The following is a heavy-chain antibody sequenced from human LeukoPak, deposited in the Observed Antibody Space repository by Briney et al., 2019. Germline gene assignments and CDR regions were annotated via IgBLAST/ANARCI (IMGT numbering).Heavy chain of an antibody. CDR1: GFTVSSNY. V-gene: IGHV3-53*01. J-gene: IGHJ4*02. Sequence: GGSPRLSCAASGFTVSSNYMSWVRQAPGKGLEWVSVTYSNGRTYYADSVKGRFTISRDISKNTLYLQMNSLRAEDTALYYCARDYYDSSGYYLTDYWGQGTLVTVSS. CDR2: TYSNGRT. CDR3: ARDYYDSSGYYLTDY. D-gene: IGHD3-22*01.